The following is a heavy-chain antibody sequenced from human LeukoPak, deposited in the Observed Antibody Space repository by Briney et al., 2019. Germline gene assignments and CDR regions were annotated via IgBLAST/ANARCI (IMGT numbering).Heavy chain of an antibody. CDR1: RFTFSNYW. Sequence: GGSLRLSCAASRFTFSNYWMSWVRQPPGKGLEWVANINQGGSEKYYLNSVKGRFTISRDNAKNSLYLQMNSLRADDTAIYYCVRDGSGYDYWGQGILVTVSS. V-gene: IGHV3-7*05. CDR3: VRDGSGYDY. J-gene: IGHJ4*02. CDR2: INQGGSEK. D-gene: IGHD6-19*01.